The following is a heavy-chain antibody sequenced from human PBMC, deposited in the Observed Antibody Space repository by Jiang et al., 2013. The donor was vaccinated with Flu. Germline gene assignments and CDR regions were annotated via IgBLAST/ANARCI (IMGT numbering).Heavy chain of an antibody. J-gene: IGHJ6*03. CDR3: ARVSGDYEAHNYYYYYMDV. D-gene: IGHD4-17*01. CDR2: IIPIFGTA. CDR1: GGTFSSYA. Sequence: CKASGGTFSSYAISWVRQAPGQGLEWMGGIIPIFGTANYAQKFQGRVTITADESTSTAYMELSSLRSEDTAVYYCARVSGDYEAHNYYYYYMDVWGKGTTVTVSS. V-gene: IGHV1-69*01.